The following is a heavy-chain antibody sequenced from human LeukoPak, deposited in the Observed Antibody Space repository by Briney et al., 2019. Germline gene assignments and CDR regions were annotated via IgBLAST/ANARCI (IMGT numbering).Heavy chain of an antibody. D-gene: IGHD6-13*01. CDR2: IYPGDSDT. CDR3: ARLARTLDSSDAFDI. Sequence: KNGESLQISCQGSGYSFTSYWIGWVRQMPGKGLEWMGIIYPGDSDTRYSPSFQGQVTISADKSISTAYLQWSSLKASDTAMYYCARLARTLDSSDAFDIWGQGTMVTVSS. J-gene: IGHJ3*02. V-gene: IGHV5-51*01. CDR1: GYSFTSYW.